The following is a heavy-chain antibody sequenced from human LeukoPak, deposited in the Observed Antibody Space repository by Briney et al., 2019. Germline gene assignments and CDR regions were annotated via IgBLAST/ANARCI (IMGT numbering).Heavy chain of an antibody. CDR1: GFTFSGYA. D-gene: IGHD5-12*01. J-gene: IGHJ6*02. Sequence: GRSLRLSCAASGFTFSGYAMHWVRQAPGKGLEWVAVISYDGSNKYYADSVKGRFTISRDNSKNTLYLQMNSLRAEDTAVYYCAREDSGWRNYYYYGMDVWGQGTTVTVSS. CDR3: AREDSGWRNYYYYGMDV. CDR2: ISYDGSNK. V-gene: IGHV3-30-3*01.